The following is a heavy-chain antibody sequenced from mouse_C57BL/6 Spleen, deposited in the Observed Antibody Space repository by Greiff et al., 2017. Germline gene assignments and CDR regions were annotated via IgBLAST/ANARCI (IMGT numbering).Heavy chain of an antibody. CDR2: IYPRDGST. D-gene: IGHD2-1*01. J-gene: IGHJ2*01. V-gene: IGHV1-78*01. CDR3: ARRGTLYYGNYFDD. CDR1: GYTFTDHT. Sequence: QVQLQQSDAELVKPGASVKISCTVSGYTFTDHTIHWMKQRPEQGLEWIGYIYPRDGSTKYTEKFKGKATLTADKSSSTAYMQLNSLTSADSAVXFVARRGTLYYGNYFDDWGQGTTLTVSA.